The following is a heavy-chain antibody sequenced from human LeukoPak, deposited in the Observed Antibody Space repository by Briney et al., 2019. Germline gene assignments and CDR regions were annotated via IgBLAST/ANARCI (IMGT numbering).Heavy chain of an antibody. Sequence: SETLSLTCTVSGGSISSYYWSWIRQPAGKGLEWIGRIYTSGSTNYNPSLKSRVTMSVDTSKNQFSLKLSSVTAADTAVYYCARVDVGYSSGGSDAFDIWGQGTMVTVSS. CDR3: ARVDVGYSSGGSDAFDI. CDR2: IYTSGST. J-gene: IGHJ3*02. V-gene: IGHV4-4*07. CDR1: GGSISSYY. D-gene: IGHD6-19*01.